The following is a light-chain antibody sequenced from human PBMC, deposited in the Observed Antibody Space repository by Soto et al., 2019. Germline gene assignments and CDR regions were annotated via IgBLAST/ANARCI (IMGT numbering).Light chain of an antibody. CDR2: RNN. V-gene: IGLV1-47*01. CDR3: AAWDDSLSGRV. J-gene: IGLJ2*01. CDR1: SSNIGSNY. Sequence: QSVLTQPPSASGTPGQRVTISCSGSSSNIGSNYVYWYQQLPGTAPKLLIYRNNQRPSGVPDRFSGSKSGTSASLAISGLRSEDEADYYCAAWDDSLSGRVFGGGTKVTVV.